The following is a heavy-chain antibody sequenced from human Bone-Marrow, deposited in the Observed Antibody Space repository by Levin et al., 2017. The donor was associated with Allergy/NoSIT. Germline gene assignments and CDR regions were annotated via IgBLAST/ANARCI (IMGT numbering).Heavy chain of an antibody. CDR2: ISSSSSYI. J-gene: IGHJ3*02. D-gene: IGHD1-7*01. CDR3: ASNWNYGLGAFDI. CDR1: GFTFSSYS. Sequence: ETLSLTCAASGFTFSSYSMNWVRQAPGKGLEWVSSISSSSSYIYYADSVKGRFTISRDNAKNSLYLQMNSLRAEDTAVYYCASNWNYGLGAFDIWGQGTMVTVSS. V-gene: IGHV3-21*01.